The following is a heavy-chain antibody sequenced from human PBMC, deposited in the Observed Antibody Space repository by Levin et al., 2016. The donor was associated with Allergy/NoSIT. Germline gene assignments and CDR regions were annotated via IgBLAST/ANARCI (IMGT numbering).Heavy chain of an antibody. J-gene: IGHJ3*01. CDR3: AYDTSGYSPAAFDV. V-gene: IGHV3-21*01. D-gene: IGHD3-22*01. CDR2: ISRSSSHI. Sequence: GGSLRLSCAASGFTFSSYSMNWVRQAPGKGLEWVSSISRSSSHIYYADSVKGRFTTSRDNANHSMYLQMNSLRAEDTAVYYCAYDTSGYSPAAFDVWGPGTMVTVSS. CDR1: GFTFSSYS.